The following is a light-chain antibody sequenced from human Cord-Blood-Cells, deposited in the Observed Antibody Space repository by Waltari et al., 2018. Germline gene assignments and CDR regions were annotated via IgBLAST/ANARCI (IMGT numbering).Light chain of an antibody. CDR2: DVS. V-gene: IGLV2-14*01. J-gene: IGLJ3*02. CDR3: SSYTSSSTRV. CDR1: SSAVGGYNY. Sequence: QSALTQPASVSGSPGQSFTIPCTGTSSAVGGYNYVPWYQQPPGKAPKLMIYDVSNRPSGVSNRFSGSKSGNTASLTISGLQAEDEADYYCSSYTSSSTRVFGGGTKLTVL.